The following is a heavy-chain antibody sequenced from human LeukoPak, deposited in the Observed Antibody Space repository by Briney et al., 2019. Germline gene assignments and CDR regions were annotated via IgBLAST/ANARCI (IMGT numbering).Heavy chain of an antibody. CDR3: ARGFGAGNYYYGWFDP. CDR2: IYYSGST. D-gene: IGHD3-10*01. CDR1: GGSISSYY. J-gene: IGHJ5*02. Sequence: SETLSPTCTVSGGSISSYYWSWIRQPPGKGLEWIGYIYYSGSTNYNPSLKSRVTISVDTSKNQFSLKLSSVTAADTAVYYCARGFGAGNYYYGWFDPWGQGTLVSVSS. V-gene: IGHV4-59*08.